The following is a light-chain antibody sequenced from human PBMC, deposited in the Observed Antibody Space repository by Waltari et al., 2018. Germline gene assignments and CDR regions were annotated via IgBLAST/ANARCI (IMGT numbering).Light chain of an antibody. J-gene: IGLJ2*01. CDR1: NSNVGSYNL. CDR2: EGN. Sequence: SPGQSITISCTGFNSNVGSYNLVSWYQKHPGKAPKLLIYEGNRRPSGVSNRFSGSKSDNTASLTLSGLQAEDEADYYCCSNVGSSVFFGGGTKLTVL. CDR3: CSNVGSSVF. V-gene: IGLV2-23*03.